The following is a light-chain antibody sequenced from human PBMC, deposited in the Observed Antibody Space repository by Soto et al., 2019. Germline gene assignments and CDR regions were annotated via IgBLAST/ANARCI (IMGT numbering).Light chain of an antibody. CDR3: GTWDSTLSAVV. Sequence: QSVLTQPPSVSAAPEQKVTISCSGSNSNIGNNYVSWYQQVPGTAHQLLIYEDYKRPSGISGRFSGSKSGTSATLGISGLQTGDEADYYCGTWDSTLSAVVFGGGTKLTVL. J-gene: IGLJ2*01. CDR1: NSNIGNNY. V-gene: IGLV1-51*02. CDR2: EDY.